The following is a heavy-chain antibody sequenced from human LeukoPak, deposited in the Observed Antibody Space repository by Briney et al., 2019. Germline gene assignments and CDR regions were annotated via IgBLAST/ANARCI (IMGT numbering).Heavy chain of an antibody. Sequence: ASVKVSCKAFGYTFTSYYIHWVRQAPGQGLEWMGWINPNSGGTNYAQKFQGRVTMTRDTSISTAYMELSRLRSDDTAVYYCARSIVGATPIDYWGQGTLVTVSS. CDR3: ARSIVGATPIDY. D-gene: IGHD1-26*01. CDR2: INPNSGGT. CDR1: GYTFTSYY. V-gene: IGHV1-2*02. J-gene: IGHJ4*02.